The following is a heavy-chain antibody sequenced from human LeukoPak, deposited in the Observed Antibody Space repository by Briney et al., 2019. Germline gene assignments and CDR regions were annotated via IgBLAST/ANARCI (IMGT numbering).Heavy chain of an antibody. D-gene: IGHD6-19*01. Sequence: PGRSLRLSCAASGFTFSSYGMHWVRQAPGKGLEWVAVIWYDGSNKYYADSVKGRFTISRDNSKNTLYLQMNSLRAEDTAVYYCARTDSSGWYDYWGQGTLVTVSS. CDR2: IWYDGSNK. CDR1: GFTFSSYG. V-gene: IGHV3-33*01. CDR3: ARTDSSGWYDY. J-gene: IGHJ4*02.